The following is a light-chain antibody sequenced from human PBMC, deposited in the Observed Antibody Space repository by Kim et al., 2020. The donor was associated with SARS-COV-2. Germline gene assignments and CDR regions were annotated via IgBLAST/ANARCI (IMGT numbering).Light chain of an antibody. CDR3: GTWDSSLSAGV. V-gene: IGLV1-51*01. CDR1: SSNIGNNY. CDR2: DNK. Sequence: GQKVTISCSGSSSNIGNNYVSWYKQLPGTAPKLLIYDNKKRPSGIPDRFSGSKSGTSATLGITGLQTGDEADYYCGTWDSSLSAGVFGGGTQLTVL. J-gene: IGLJ3*02.